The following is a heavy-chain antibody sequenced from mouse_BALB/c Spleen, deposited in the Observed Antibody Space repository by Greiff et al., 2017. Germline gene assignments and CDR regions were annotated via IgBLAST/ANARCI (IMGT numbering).Heavy chain of an antibody. CDR1: GFTFSSYG. J-gene: IGHJ4*01. CDR2: ISSGGSYT. V-gene: IGHV5-6*01. Sequence: EVQVVESGGDLVKPGGSLKLSCAASGFTFSSYGMSWVRQTPDTRLEWVATISSGGSYTYYPDSVKGRFTISRDNAKNTLYLQMSSLKSEDTAMYYGARQGRITTVVATRDYYAMDDWGQGTSVTVAS. D-gene: IGHD1-1*01. CDR3: ARQGRITTVVATRDYYAMDD.